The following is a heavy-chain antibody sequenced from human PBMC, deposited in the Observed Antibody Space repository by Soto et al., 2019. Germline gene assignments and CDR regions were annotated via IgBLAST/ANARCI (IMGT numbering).Heavy chain of an antibody. CDR2: INHSGST. J-gene: IGHJ4*02. V-gene: IGHV4-34*01. CDR3: ARGDSYCGGDCYPYYFDY. D-gene: IGHD2-21*02. Sequence: KPSETLSLTCAVYGGSFSGYYWSWIHQPPGKGLEWIGEINHSGSTNYNPSLKSRVTISVDTSKNQFSLKLSSVTAADTAVYYCARGDSYCGGDCYPYYFDYWGQGTLVTVSS. CDR1: GGSFSGYY.